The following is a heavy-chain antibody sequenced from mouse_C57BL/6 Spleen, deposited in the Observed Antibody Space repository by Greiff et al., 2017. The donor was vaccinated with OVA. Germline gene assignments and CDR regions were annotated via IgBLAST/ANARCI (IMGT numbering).Heavy chain of an antibody. Sequence: QFPLPQSGAELMKPGASVKLSCKATGYTFTGYWIEWVKQRPGHGLEWIGEILPGSGSTTSNEKFKGKATFTADPSSNTAYMQLSSLTTEDSAIYYCARSAKGGYFDYWGQGTTLTVSS. D-gene: IGHD6-1*01. V-gene: IGHV1-9*01. CDR2: ILPGSGST. J-gene: IGHJ2*01. CDR1: GYTFTGYW. CDR3: ARSAKGGYFDY.